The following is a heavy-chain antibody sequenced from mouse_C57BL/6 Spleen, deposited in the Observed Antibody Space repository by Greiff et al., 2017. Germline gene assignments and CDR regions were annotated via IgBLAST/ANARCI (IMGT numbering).Heavy chain of an antibody. CDR3: ARTTGTNFDY. CDR2: FDPSDSYT. V-gene: IGHV1-69*01. D-gene: IGHD4-1*01. Sequence: QVQLKQPGAELVMPGASVKLSCKASGYTFTSYWMHWVKQRPGQGLEWIGEFDPSDSYTNYNQKFKGKSTLTVDKSSSTAYLQLVSLTSEDSAVYYCARTTGTNFDYWGQGTTLTVSS. J-gene: IGHJ2*01. CDR1: GYTFTSYW.